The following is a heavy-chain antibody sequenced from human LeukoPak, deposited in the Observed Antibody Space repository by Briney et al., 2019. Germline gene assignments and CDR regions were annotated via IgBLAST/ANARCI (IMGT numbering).Heavy chain of an antibody. V-gene: IGHV6-1*01. CDR2: TYYRSKWYY. Sequence: SQTLSLTCAISGDSVSSNSASWNWIRQSPSRGLEWLGRTYYRSKWYYDYTLSVKSRIIINPDTSKNQFSLHLNSVTPEDTAVYYCARESDRIGFDFDYWGQGTLVTVSS. CDR1: GDSVSSNSAS. D-gene: IGHD6-19*01. J-gene: IGHJ4*02. CDR3: ARESDRIGFDFDY.